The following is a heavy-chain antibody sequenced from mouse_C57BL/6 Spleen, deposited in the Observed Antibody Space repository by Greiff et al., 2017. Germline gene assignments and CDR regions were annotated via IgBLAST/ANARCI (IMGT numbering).Heavy chain of an antibody. V-gene: IGHV1-53*01. CDR1: GYTFTSSW. Sequence: VQLQQPGTELVKPGASVKLSCKASGYTFTSSWMHWVKQRPGQGLEWIGNINPSNGGTNYNEKFKSKATLTVDKSSSTAYMQLSSLTSEDSAVYYCASCGVYAYAMDHWAQGTPVTVSS. CDR3: ASCGVYAYAMDH. CDR2: INPSNGGT. J-gene: IGHJ4*01.